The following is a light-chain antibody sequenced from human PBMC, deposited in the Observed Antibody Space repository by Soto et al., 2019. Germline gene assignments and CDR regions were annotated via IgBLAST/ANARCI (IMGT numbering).Light chain of an antibody. V-gene: IGKV3-20*01. J-gene: IGKJ4*01. CDR2: GAS. CDR1: QSVSSSY. CDR3: QQYGSSPI. Sequence: EIVLTQSPGTLSLSPGERATLSCRASQSVSSSYLAWYQQKPGQAPRLLIYGASSRATGIPDRFSGSGSGTDFTLTISRLEPEDFAVYYYQQYGSSPIFGGGTKVDIK.